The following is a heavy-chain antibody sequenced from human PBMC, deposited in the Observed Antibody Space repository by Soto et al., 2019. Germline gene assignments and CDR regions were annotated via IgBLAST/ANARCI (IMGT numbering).Heavy chain of an antibody. J-gene: IGHJ4*02. Sequence: QLQLQESGSGLVKPSQTLSLTCAVSGGSISSGGYSWSWIRQPPAKGLEWIGYIYHSGSTYYNPSLKSRVTISVDRSKNQFSLKLSSVTAADTAVYYCARAGGMAAVAGDYWGQGTLVTVSS. V-gene: IGHV4-30-2*01. D-gene: IGHD6-19*01. CDR3: ARAGGMAAVAGDY. CDR1: GGSISSGGYS. CDR2: IYHSGST.